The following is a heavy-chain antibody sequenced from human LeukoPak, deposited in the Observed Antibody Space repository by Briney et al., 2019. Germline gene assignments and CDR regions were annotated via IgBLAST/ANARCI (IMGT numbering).Heavy chain of an antibody. V-gene: IGHV3-7*01. CDR1: GFTFSSYW. J-gene: IGHJ4*02. Sequence: PGGSLRLSCAASGFTFSSYWMSWVRQAPGKGLEWVANIKQAGSENYYVDSVKGRFTISRDNAKNSLYLQMNSLRAVDTAVYYCARGKTTVTPGYFDYWGQGTLVTVSS. D-gene: IGHD4-11*01. CDR2: IKQAGSEN. CDR3: ARGKTTVTPGYFDY.